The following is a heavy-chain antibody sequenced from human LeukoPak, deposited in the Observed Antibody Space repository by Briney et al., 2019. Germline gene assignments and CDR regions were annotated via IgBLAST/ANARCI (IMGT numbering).Heavy chain of an antibody. D-gene: IGHD6-13*01. CDR3: AKDRIAAAGESYYFDY. CDR1: GFTFSSYG. Sequence: GGSLRLSCAASGFTFSSYGMHWVRQAPGKGLEWVALIRYDGSNKYYADSVKGRFTISRDNSKNTLYLQMNSLRAEDTAVYYCAKDRIAAAGESYYFDYWGQGTLVTVSS. J-gene: IGHJ4*02. V-gene: IGHV3-30*02. CDR2: IRYDGSNK.